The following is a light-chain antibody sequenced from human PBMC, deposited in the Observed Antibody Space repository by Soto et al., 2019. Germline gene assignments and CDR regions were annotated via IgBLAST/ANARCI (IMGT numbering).Light chain of an antibody. CDR3: SSYTSSTTRV. J-gene: IGLJ1*01. V-gene: IGLV2-14*01. CDR1: SSDVGGYNY. Sequence: QSVLTQPASVSGSPGQSITISCTGTSSDVGGYNYVSWYQQHPGKAPKLMIYDVSNRPSGVSNRFSGSKSGNTASLTISGLQADDVADYYCSSYTSSTTRVFRTGTKVTVL. CDR2: DVS.